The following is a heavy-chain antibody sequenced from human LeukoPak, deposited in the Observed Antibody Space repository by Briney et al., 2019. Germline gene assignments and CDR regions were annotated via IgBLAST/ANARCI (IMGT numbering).Heavy chain of an antibody. CDR1: GYTFTDYY. V-gene: IGHV1-69*04. J-gene: IGHJ4*02. CDR2: IIPILGIA. D-gene: IGHD3-10*01. Sequence: GASVKVSCKASGYTFTDYYVHWVRQAPGQGLEWMGRIIPILGIANYAQKFQGRVTITADKSTSTAYMELSRLRSDDTAVYYCARDKESGGSGTFDYWGQGTLVTVSS. CDR3: ARDKESGGSGTFDY.